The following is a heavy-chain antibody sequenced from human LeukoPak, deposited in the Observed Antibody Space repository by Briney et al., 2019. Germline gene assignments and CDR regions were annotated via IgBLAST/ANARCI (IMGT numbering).Heavy chain of an antibody. CDR3: AKGGLGKEVFDD. Sequence: PGGSLRLSCVASGFTFNTYAMSWVRQAPGKGPQWLARINGGGRGTYYADSLKGRFTISRDNSKNTLYLQIFNLRPEDTARCYCAKGGLGKEVFDDWGQGTVVTVSS. CDR2: INGGGRGT. CDR1: GFTFNTYA. J-gene: IGHJ4*02. V-gene: IGHV3-23*01. D-gene: IGHD1-1*01.